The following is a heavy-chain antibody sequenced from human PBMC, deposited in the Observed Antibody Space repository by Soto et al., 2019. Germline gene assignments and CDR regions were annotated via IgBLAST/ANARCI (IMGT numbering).Heavy chain of an antibody. V-gene: IGHV4-30-2*01. CDR3: ARVPVS. J-gene: IGHJ5*02. CDR2: IYHSGST. CDR1: AGSISSGGYS. Sequence: SETLSLTCAVSAGSISSGGYSWSWIRQPPGKGLEWIGYIYHSGSTYYNPSLKSRVTISVDRSKNQFSLKLSSVTAADTAVYYCARVPVSWCKGILVTVSS.